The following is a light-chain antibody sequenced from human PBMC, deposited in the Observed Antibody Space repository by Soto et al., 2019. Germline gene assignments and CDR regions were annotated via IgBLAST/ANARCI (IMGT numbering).Light chain of an antibody. Sequence: QSVLTQPPSASGTPGQRVTISCSGSSSNIGSNYVYWYQQLPGTAPKLLIYRNNQRPSGVPDRFSGCKSGTSASLAISGLRSEDEADYYCAAWDDSLSGFYVFGTGTKLTVL. CDR3: AAWDDSLSGFYV. J-gene: IGLJ1*01. CDR1: SSNIGSNY. V-gene: IGLV1-47*01. CDR2: RNN.